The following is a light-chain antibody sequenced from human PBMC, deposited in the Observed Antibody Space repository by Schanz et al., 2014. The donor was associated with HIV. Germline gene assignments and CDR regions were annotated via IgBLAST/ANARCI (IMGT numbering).Light chain of an antibody. V-gene: IGLV1-44*01. J-gene: IGLJ2*01. CDR2: KND. CDR3: AAWDDSLKGVV. CDR1: SSNIGSNP. Sequence: QSVLTQPPSASGTPGQRVTISCSGSSSNIGSNPVNWYQQLPGTAPKLLIRKNDVRPSGVPDRFSGSKSGTSASLTISGLRPEDEADYYCAAWDDSLKGVVFGGGTKLTVL.